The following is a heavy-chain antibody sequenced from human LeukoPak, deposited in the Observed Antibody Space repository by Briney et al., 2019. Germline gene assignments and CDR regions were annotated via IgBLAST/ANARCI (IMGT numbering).Heavy chain of an antibody. CDR3: ARGTMFPYYFDY. J-gene: IGHJ4*02. CDR2: ISSSSSSYI. Sequence: PGGSLRLPCAASGFKFSSYSMKWVRQAPGKGLEWVSFISSSSSSYIYYADSLKGRFTISRDNAKNSLYLQMNSLRAEDTAVYYCARGTMFPYYFDYWGQGTLVTVSS. V-gene: IGHV3-21*01. D-gene: IGHD3-10*02. CDR1: GFKFSSYS.